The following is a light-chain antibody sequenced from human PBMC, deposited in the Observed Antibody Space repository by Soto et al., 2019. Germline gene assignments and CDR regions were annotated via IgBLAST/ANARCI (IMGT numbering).Light chain of an antibody. Sequence: DAVLTQSPLSLPVTLGQPATISCRSSQSLVYSDGNTYLNWFQQRPGQSPRRLIYKVSHRDSGVPDIFGGSGSGTDFTLEISRVEAEDVGVYYCMQGTHWPWTFGQGTKVEVK. CDR3: MQGTHWPWT. CDR1: QSLVYSDGNTY. V-gene: IGKV2-30*01. CDR2: KVS. J-gene: IGKJ1*01.